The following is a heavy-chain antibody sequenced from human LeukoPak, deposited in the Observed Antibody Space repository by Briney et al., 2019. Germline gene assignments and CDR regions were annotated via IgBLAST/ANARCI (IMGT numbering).Heavy chain of an antibody. D-gene: IGHD3-10*01. CDR2: INSDGSST. Sequence: SLLISGAASGLALSGDWLHWVHKAPGKGLVWVSRINSDGSSTSYADSVKGRFTISRDNAKNTLYLQMNSLRAEDTAVYYCARAAPSPHRGLWFGELQDYWGQGTLVTVSS. CDR3: ARAAPSPHRGLWFGELQDY. J-gene: IGHJ4*02. CDR1: GLALSGDW. V-gene: IGHV3-74*01.